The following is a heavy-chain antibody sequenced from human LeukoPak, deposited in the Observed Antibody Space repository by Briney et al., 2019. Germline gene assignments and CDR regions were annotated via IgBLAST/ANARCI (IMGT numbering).Heavy chain of an antibody. J-gene: IGHJ6*03. CDR2: IIPIFGTA. D-gene: IGHD2-15*01. CDR3: ARYCSGGSCAADYYYMDV. V-gene: IGHV1-69*01. CDR1: GGTFSSYA. Sequence: SVKVSCKASGGTFSSYAISWVRQAHGQGLEWMGGIIPIFGTANYAQKFQGRVTITADESTSTAYMELSSLRSEDTAVYYCARYCSGGSCAADYYYMDVWGKGTTVTVSS.